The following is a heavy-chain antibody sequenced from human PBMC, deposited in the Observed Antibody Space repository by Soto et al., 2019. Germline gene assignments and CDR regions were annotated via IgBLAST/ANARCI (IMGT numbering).Heavy chain of an antibody. Sequence: EVQLVESGGGLVQPGRSLRLSCAASGFTFDDYAMHWVRQAPGKGLEWVSGISWNSGSIGYADSVKGRFTISRDNAKNSLYLQMNSLRAEDTALYYCAKAPGGCSGGSCYSFYYWGQGTLVTVSS. CDR1: GFTFDDYA. V-gene: IGHV3-9*01. CDR2: ISWNSGSI. J-gene: IGHJ4*02. D-gene: IGHD2-15*01. CDR3: AKAPGGCSGGSCYSFYY.